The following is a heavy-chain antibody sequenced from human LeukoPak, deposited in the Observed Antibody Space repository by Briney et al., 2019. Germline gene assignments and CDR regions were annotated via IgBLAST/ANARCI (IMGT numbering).Heavy chain of an antibody. D-gene: IGHD2-15*01. CDR3: ARHRSLRGWFDP. J-gene: IGHJ5*02. V-gene: IGHV4-39*01. Sequence: SETLSLTCTVSGDSISSSDYCWSWLRQPPGRGLEFVGCLYFSGSTHYNPSLNGRVTISVDTSNNQFSLNLYSMTAADTALYFCARHRSLRGWFDPWGQGTLVTVSS. CDR2: LYFSGST. CDR1: GDSISSSDYC.